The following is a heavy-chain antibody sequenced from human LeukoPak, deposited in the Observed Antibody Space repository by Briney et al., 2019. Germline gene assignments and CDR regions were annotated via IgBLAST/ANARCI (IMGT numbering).Heavy chain of an antibody. V-gene: IGHV3-23*01. J-gene: IGHJ6*02. CDR3: ADYYDSSGLGYYYYGMDA. CDR2: ISGSGGST. D-gene: IGHD3-22*01. Sequence: PGGSLRLSCAASGFTFSSYAVSWVRQAPGKGLEWVSAISGSGGSTYYADSVKGRFTISRDNSKNTLYLQMNSLRAEDTAVYYCADYYDSSGLGYYYYGMDAWGQGTTVTVSS. CDR1: GFTFSSYA.